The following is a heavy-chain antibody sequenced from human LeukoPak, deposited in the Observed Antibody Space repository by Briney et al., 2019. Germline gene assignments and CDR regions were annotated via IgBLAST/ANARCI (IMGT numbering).Heavy chain of an antibody. CDR1: GGTFSSYA. J-gene: IGHJ4*02. D-gene: IGHD6-19*01. CDR2: IIPIFGTA. Sequence: ASVKVSCKASGGTFSSYAISWVRQAPGQGLEWMGGIIPIFGTANYAQKFQGRVTITTDESTSTAYMELNSLRAEDTAVYYCAKNVKSSGWYSDYWGQGTLVTVSS. CDR3: AKNVKSSGWYSDY. V-gene: IGHV1-69*05.